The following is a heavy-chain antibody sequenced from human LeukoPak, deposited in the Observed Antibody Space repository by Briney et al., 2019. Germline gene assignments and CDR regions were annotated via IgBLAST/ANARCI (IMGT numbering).Heavy chain of an antibody. Sequence: SETLSLTCAVYGGSFSGYYWSWIRQPPGKGLEWIGEINHSGSTNYNPSLKSRVTISVDTSKNQFSLKLSSVTAADTAVYYCARGKGAPGGYPRFYYFDYWGQGTLVTVSS. V-gene: IGHV4-34*01. CDR1: GGSFSGYY. J-gene: IGHJ4*02. CDR2: INHSGST. CDR3: ARGKGAPGGYPRFYYFDY. D-gene: IGHD2-8*02.